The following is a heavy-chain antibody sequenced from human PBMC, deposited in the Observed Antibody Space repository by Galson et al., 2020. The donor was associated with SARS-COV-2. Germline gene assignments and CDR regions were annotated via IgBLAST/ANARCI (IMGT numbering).Heavy chain of an antibody. CDR3: ARGGYCSGGSCRTAISYAMDV. CDR1: GYTFAAYY. V-gene: IGHV1-2*02. Sequence: GESLKISCKASGYTFAAYYMHWVRQAPGQGLEWMGCINPNSGGTKFAQKFQSRVTVTWDTSISTAYMEFSWLRSDDTAVYYCARGGYCSGGSCRTAISYAMDVWGQGTTVTVSS. CDR2: INPNSGGT. D-gene: IGHD2-15*01. J-gene: IGHJ6*02.